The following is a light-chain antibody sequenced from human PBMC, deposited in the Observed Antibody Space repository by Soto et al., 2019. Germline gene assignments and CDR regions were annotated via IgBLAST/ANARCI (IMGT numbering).Light chain of an antibody. CDR2: RAS. CDR1: QSVIDNY. J-gene: IGKJ2*01. CDR3: HQHGSSPNT. V-gene: IGKV3-20*01. Sequence: EIVLTQSPGTLSLSPGERVTLSCRASQSVIDNYLAWFQQKPGQAPRLLIYRASSRATGIPVRFSGSGSGTDFALTISRLEPDDFAVYYCHQHGSSPNTFGQGTKLEIK.